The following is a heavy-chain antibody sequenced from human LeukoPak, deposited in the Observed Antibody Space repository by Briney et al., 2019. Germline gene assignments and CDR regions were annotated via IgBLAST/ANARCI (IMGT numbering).Heavy chain of an antibody. D-gene: IGHD2-2*01. CDR2: INPNSGGT. V-gene: IGHV1-2*02. J-gene: IGHJ4*02. Sequence: ASVKVSCKASGYTFTGYYMHWVRQAPGQGLEWMGWINPNSGGTNYAQKFQGRVTMTRDTSISTAYMELSRLRSDDTAVYYCARTLFFTHCSSTSCYSDGFDYWGQGTLVTVSS. CDR1: GYTFTGYY. CDR3: ARTLFFTHCSSTSCYSDGFDY.